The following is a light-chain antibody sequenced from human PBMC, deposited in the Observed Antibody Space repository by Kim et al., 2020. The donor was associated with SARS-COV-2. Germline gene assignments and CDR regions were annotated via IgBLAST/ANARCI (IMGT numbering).Light chain of an antibody. V-gene: IGLV3-1*01. CDR3: QACDSSSVV. J-gene: IGLJ3*02. Sequence: SVTPGQIINNTCSGDALWKKYVCWYQKKSGQSPVLVIYEDFKRPSGIPERFSGSNSENTATLTISGTQPMDEADYYCQACDSSSVVFGGGTQLTVL. CDR2: EDF. CDR1: ALWKKY.